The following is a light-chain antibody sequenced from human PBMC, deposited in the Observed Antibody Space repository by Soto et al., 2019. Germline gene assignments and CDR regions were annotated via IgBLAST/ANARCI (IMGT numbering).Light chain of an antibody. CDR2: DAS. CDR1: QSISSW. CDR3: QQYNAFSPYT. J-gene: IGKJ2*01. Sequence: DIQMTQSPSTLSASVGDRVTITCRASQSISSWLAWYQQKPGKAPKLLIYDASMLQSGVPSRCSGSGSGTEFTLTIVSLQPDDLASYYCQQYNAFSPYTFGQGTKVDI. V-gene: IGKV1-5*01.